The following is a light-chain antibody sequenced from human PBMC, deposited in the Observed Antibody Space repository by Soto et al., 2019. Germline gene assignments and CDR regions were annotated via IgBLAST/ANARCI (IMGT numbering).Light chain of an antibody. CDR3: HQRQSWPRT. Sequence: IVLTQSPATLSSFPGDRVTLSCRASQYINTWLAWYQHRPGQSPRLLIYQTSLRAAGIPARFSASGSGTDFTLTISDVQPEDFALYYCHQRQSWPRTFGQGTKVDIK. V-gene: IGKV3-11*01. CDR2: QTS. CDR1: QYINTW. J-gene: IGKJ1*01.